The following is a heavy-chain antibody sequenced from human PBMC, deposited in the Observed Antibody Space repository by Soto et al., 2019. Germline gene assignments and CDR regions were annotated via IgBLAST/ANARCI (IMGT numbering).Heavy chain of an antibody. CDR2: SIPILGIA. V-gene: IGHV1-69*08. CDR3: ARDRNSSDAFDI. D-gene: IGHD3-22*01. CDR1: GGTFSSYT. Sequence: QVQLVQSGAEVKKPGSSVKVSCKASGGTFSSYTISWVRQAPGQGLEWMGRSIPILGIANYAQKFQGRVTITADKSTSTDYMELSSLRSEDTAVYYCARDRNSSDAFDIWGQGTMVTVSS. J-gene: IGHJ3*02.